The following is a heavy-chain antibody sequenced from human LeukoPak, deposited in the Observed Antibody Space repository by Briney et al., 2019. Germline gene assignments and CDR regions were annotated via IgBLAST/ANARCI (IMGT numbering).Heavy chain of an antibody. J-gene: IGHJ4*02. CDR1: GGSISSYY. Sequence: PSETLSLTCTVSGGSISSYYWSWIRQPPGKGPEWIGYIYYSGSTNYNPSLKSRVTISVDTSKNQFSLKLSSVTAADTAVYYCARERIGSGYDWWGQGTLVTVSS. CDR2: IYYSGST. CDR3: ARERIGSGYDW. V-gene: IGHV4-59*12. D-gene: IGHD5-12*01.